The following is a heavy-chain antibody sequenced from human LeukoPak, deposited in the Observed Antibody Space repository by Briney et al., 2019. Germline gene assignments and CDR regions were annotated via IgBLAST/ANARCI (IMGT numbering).Heavy chain of an antibody. Sequence: GGSLRLSCAASGFTFSSYWMHWVRHAPGKGLVWVSRINSDGSSTSYADSVKGRFTISRDNAKNTLYLQMNSLRAEDTAVYYCAKDGYDFWSAYQIDLWGQGTLVTVSS. J-gene: IGHJ5*02. CDR1: GFTFSSYW. CDR3: AKDGYDFWSAYQIDL. V-gene: IGHV3-74*01. D-gene: IGHD3-3*01. CDR2: INSDGSST.